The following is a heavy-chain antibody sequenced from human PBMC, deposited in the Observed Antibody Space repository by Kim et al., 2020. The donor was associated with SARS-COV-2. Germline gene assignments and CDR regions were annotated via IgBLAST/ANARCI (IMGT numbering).Heavy chain of an antibody. CDR3: ARESSETVMAWPKYFEY. V-gene: IGHV3-64*02. CDR2: ISGDGIKT. D-gene: IGHD5-18*01. CDR1: GFTLRGFA. J-gene: IGHJ4*02. Sequence: GGSLRLSCGASGFTLRGFAMHWVRQAPGKGLEYVSGISGDGIKTYYGDSVKGRFTISRDDSKNTVHLQMGRLRGEDKGVYYCARESSETVMAWPKYFEYWGQGALVTVSS.